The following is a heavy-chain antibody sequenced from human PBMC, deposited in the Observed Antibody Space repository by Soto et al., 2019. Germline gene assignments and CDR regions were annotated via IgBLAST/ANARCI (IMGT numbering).Heavy chain of an antibody. CDR1: XXXXXSXX. V-gene: IGHV4-59*01. J-gene: IGHJ4*02. Sequence: XLTXTVSXXXXXSXXWSWIRQPPGKGLEWIGYIYYSGSTNYNPSLKSRVTISVDTSKNQFSLKLSSVTAADTAVYYCAREGVQEGYFDYWGQGTLVTVSS. CDR3: AREGVQEGYFDY. CDR2: IYYSGST. D-gene: IGHD3-10*01.